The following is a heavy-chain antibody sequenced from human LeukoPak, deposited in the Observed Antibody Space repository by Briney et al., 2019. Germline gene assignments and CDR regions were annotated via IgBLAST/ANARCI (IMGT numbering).Heavy chain of an antibody. CDR3: AKDRARSHPYDTSGLTPNDY. CDR2: ISYDGSIK. J-gene: IGHJ4*02. CDR1: GFTFVTYG. V-gene: IGHV3-30*18. D-gene: IGHD3-22*01. Sequence: GGSLRLSCAASGFTFVTYGMHWVRQAPGKGLEWVAVISYDGSIKYYADSVKGRFTISSDNSKNTQYLQMNSLREEDTAVYYCAKDRARSHPYDTSGLTPNDYWGQGTLVTVSS.